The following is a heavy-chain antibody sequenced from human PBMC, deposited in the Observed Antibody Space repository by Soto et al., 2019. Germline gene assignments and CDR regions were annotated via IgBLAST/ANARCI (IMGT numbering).Heavy chain of an antibody. CDR1: GGSISSYY. J-gene: IGHJ3*02. CDR2: IYYSGST. D-gene: IGHD2-8*02. Sequence: SETLSLTCTVSGGSISSYYWSWIRQPPGKGLEWIGYIYYSGSTNYNPSLKSRVTISVDTSKNQFSLKLSSVTAADTAVYYCARDYTGPFDAFDIWGQGTMVTVSS. V-gene: IGHV4-59*01. CDR3: ARDYTGPFDAFDI.